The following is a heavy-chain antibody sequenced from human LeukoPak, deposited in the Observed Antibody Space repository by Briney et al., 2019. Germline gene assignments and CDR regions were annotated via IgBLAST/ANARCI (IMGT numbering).Heavy chain of an antibody. Sequence: ASVKVSCKASGYTFTNYAIHWVRQAPGQSLEWMGQINGGLENTKYSQRFLGRVTITRDISANTAYMELSSLTSEDTAVYYCARAEVLLSYGHNKHCLDVWGQGTTVTVSS. CDR1: GYTFTNYA. CDR3: ARAEVLLSYGHNKHCLDV. J-gene: IGHJ6*02. V-gene: IGHV1-3*01. CDR2: INGGLENT. D-gene: IGHD3-10*01.